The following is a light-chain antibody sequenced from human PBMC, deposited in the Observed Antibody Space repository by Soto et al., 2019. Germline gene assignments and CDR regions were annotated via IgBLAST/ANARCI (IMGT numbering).Light chain of an antibody. J-gene: IGKJ5*01. Sequence: EIVLTQSPGTLSSSEGERATLSCRASQSISSSYLAWYQQKPGQAPRLLIYGASSRATGIPDRFSGSGSGTDFTLTINSLQAEDCAVYYCQQYYNWPRTFGQGTRLEIK. V-gene: IGKV3-20*01. CDR1: QSISSSY. CDR2: GAS. CDR3: QQYYNWPRT.